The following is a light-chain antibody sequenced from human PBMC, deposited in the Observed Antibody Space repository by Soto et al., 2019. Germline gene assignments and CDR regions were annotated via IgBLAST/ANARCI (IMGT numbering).Light chain of an antibody. J-gene: IGLJ1*01. CDR2: DVS. CDR1: RSAVGAYNY. Sequence: QSVLTQPASVSGSPGQSVTISCTGTRSAVGAYNYVSWYQQHPAKVPKLMIYDVSNRPSGVSDRFSGSKSGNTASLTISGLQAEDEADYYCYSYTSSSTYVFGTGTKVTVL. V-gene: IGLV2-14*01. CDR3: YSYTSSSTYV.